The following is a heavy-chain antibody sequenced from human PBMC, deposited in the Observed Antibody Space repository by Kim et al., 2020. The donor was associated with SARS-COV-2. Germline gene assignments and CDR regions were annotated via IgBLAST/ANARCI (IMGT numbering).Heavy chain of an antibody. V-gene: IGHV1-3*01. Sequence: YSQKFQGIVTITRDTSAGTAYMELSSLRSEDTAVYYCAIEKQQFHVWFDPWGQGTLVTISS. CDR3: AIEKQQFHVWFDP. J-gene: IGHJ5*02. D-gene: IGHD6-13*01.